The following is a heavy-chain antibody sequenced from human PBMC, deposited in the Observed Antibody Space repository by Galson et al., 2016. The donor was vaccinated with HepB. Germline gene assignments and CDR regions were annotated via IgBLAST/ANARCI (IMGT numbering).Heavy chain of an antibody. CDR1: GFTVSRNY. V-gene: IGHV3-53*01. D-gene: IGHD6-6*01. CDR2: ICSGGST. J-gene: IGHJ4*02. CDR3: ASPLWSSSSGLAY. Sequence: SLRLSCAASGFTVSRNYMSWVRQAPGKGLEWVSIICSGGSTYYADSVKGRFTISRDNSKNTLYLQMNSLRAEDTAVYYCASPLWSSSSGLAYWGQGTLVTVSS.